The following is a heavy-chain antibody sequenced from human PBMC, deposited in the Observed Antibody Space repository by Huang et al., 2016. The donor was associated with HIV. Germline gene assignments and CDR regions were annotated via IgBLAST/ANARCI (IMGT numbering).Heavy chain of an antibody. Sequence: QVQLVQSGAELKKPGASVRVSCKASGYSLTSYDINWVRLAPGQGPEWMGWINVNNGNTEYAQNFQGRVTMTTDTSKNTAYMELRSLRSDDTAIYYCAGGDSGWSYDAFNIWGQGTMVTVSS. CDR3: AGGDSGWSYDAFNI. CDR2: INVNNGNT. V-gene: IGHV1-18*01. D-gene: IGHD6-19*01. J-gene: IGHJ3*02. CDR1: GYSLTSYD.